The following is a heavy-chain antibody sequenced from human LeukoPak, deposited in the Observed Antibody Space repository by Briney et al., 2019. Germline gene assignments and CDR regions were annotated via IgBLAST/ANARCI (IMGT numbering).Heavy chain of an antibody. V-gene: IGHV3-30*18. Sequence: GGSLRLSRAASGFTFSNYGMHWVRQAPGKGLEWVAVISYDGSNKYYADSVKGRFTISRDNSKNTLYLQMNSLRAEDTAVYYCAKSAPEYYDFWSGADYWGQGTLVTVSS. J-gene: IGHJ4*02. D-gene: IGHD3-3*01. CDR2: ISYDGSNK. CDR1: GFTFSNYG. CDR3: AKSAPEYYDFWSGADY.